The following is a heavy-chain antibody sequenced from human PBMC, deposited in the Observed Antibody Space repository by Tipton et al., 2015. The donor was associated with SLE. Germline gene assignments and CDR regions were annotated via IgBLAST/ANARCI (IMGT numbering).Heavy chain of an antibody. CDR1: GGSISSSNW. Sequence: TLSLTCAVSGGSISSSNWWSWVRQPPGKGLEWIGEIYHSGSTNYNPSLKSRVTISVDTSKNQFSLKLSSVTAADTAVYYCAREGYYGSGTDWGQGTLVTVSS. J-gene: IGHJ4*02. D-gene: IGHD3-10*01. CDR2: IYHSGST. CDR3: AREGYYGSGTD. V-gene: IGHV4-4*02.